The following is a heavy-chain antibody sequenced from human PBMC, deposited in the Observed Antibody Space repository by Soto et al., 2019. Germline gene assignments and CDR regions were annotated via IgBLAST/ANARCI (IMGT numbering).Heavy chain of an antibody. D-gene: IGHD3-3*01. Sequence: PGGSLRLSCVASGFTFSDYVMSRVRQVPGKGLEWVSSISDGGERTDYRDSVRGRFTISRDNARFTLHLQMNSLRVDDTAIYFCARDRSTDFGLDVWGQGTTVTVSS. V-gene: IGHV3-23*01. CDR3: ARDRSTDFGLDV. J-gene: IGHJ6*02. CDR2: ISDGGERT. CDR1: GFTFSDYV.